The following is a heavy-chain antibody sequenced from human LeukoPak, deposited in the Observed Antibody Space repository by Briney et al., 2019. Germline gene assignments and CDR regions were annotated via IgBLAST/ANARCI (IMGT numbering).Heavy chain of an antibody. D-gene: IGHD6-19*01. CDR1: GYTFTSYG. J-gene: IGHJ6*02. Sequence: ASVKVSCKASGYTFTSYGIGWVRQAPGQGLEWMGWISAYNGNTNYAQKLQGRVTMTTDTSTSTAYMELRSLRSDDTAVYYCARDGAVAGIDYYYGMDVWGQGTTVTVSS. V-gene: IGHV1-18*01. CDR2: ISAYNGNT. CDR3: ARDGAVAGIDYYYGMDV.